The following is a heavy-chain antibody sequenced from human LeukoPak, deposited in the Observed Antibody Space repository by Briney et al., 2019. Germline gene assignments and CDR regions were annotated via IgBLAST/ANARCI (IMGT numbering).Heavy chain of an antibody. J-gene: IGHJ4*02. D-gene: IGHD5-24*01. CDR3: ARHVDGYGTIHD. CDR1: GGSISSYY. CDR2: IYNSGRT. V-gene: IGHV4-59*08. Sequence: SETLSLTCTVSGGSISSYYWSWIRQPPGKGLEWIWSIYNSGRTNYNPSFKSLVTISVDTSKNQFSLKLSSVTASDTAVYYCARHVDGYGTIHDWGQGTLVTVSS.